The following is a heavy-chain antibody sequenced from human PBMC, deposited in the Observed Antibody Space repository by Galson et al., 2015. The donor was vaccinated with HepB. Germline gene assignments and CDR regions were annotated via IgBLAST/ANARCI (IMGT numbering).Heavy chain of an antibody. V-gene: IGHV3-33*08. CDR3: ARVSMVGRYFDWPFDY. D-gene: IGHD3-9*01. CDR2: IWYDGSNK. Sequence: SLRLSCAASGFTFSDYYMSWIRQAPGKGLEWVAVIWYDGSNKYYADSVKGRFTISRDNSKNTLYLQMNSLRAEDTAVYYCARVSMVGRYFDWPFDYWGQGTLVTVSS. CDR1: GFTFSDYY. J-gene: IGHJ4*02.